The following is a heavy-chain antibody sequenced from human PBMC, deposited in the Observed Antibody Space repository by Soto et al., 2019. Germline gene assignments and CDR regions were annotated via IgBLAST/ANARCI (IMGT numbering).Heavy chain of an antibody. CDR2: IIPIFGTA. CDR1: GGTFSSYA. CDR3: ARDLPAATHYYYYGMDV. Sequence: QVQLVQSGAEVKKPGSSVKVSCKASGGTFSSYAISWVRQAPGQGLEWMGGIIPIFGTANYAQKFQGRVTITADESTRTADMELSSLRSEDTAVYYCARDLPAATHYYYYGMDVWGQGTTVTVSS. V-gene: IGHV1-69*01. J-gene: IGHJ6*02. D-gene: IGHD2-2*01.